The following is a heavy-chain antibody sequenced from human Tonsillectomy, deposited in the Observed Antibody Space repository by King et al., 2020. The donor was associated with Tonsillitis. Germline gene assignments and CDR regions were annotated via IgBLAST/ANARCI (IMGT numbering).Heavy chain of an antibody. CDR1: GFTVSSNY. J-gene: IGHJ6*03. CDR3: ARGHDCSSTSCYEKDYYYYMDV. CDR2: IYSGGST. Sequence: VQLVESGGGLIQPGGSLRLSCAASGFTVSSNYMSWVRQAPGKGLEWVSVIYSGGSTYYADSVKGRFTISRDNSKNTLYLQMNSLRAEDTAVYYCARGHDCSSTSCYEKDYYYYMDVWGKGTTVTVSS. D-gene: IGHD2-2*01. V-gene: IGHV3-53*01.